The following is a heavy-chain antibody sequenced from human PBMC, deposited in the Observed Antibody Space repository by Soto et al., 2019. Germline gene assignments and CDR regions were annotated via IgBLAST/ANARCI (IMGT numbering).Heavy chain of an antibody. J-gene: IGHJ3*01. CDR1: EFTFSSHW. V-gene: IGHV3-74*01. Sequence: EEQLVQSGGGLVQPGGSLRLSCTALEFTFSSHWMHWVRQAPGKGLVWVARIKSDGTTTGHADSVKGRFTISRDNAKNALYLQMNTLRADDAAVYYCGRNRNVYGLFDAFDVWGHGTMVSVSS. D-gene: IGHD4-17*01. CDR2: IKSDGTTT. CDR3: GRNRNVYGLFDAFDV.